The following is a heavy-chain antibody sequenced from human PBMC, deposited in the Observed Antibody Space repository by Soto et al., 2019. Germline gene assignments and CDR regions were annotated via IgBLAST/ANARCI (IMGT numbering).Heavy chain of an antibody. Sequence: PGGSLRLSCAASGFTFSSYGMHWVRQAPGKGLEWVAVIWYDGSNKYYADSVKGRFTISRDNSKNTLYLQMNSLRAEDTAVYYCARESTRSGEVGDYWGQGTLVTVSS. CDR2: IWYDGSNK. J-gene: IGHJ4*02. D-gene: IGHD2-15*01. V-gene: IGHV3-33*01. CDR3: ARESTRSGEVGDY. CDR1: GFTFSSYG.